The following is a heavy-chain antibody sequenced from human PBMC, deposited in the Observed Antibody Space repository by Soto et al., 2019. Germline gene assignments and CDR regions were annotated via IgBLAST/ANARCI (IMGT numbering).Heavy chain of an antibody. CDR1: GFSLSTSGVG. Sequence: SGLTLVNPTQTLTLTCTFSGFSLSTSGVGVGWIRQPPGKALEWLALIYWDDDKRYSPSLKSRLTITKDTSKNQVVLTMTNMDPVDTATYYCARVGVVVVPAAIFFDYWGQGTLVTVSS. CDR3: ARVGVVVVPAAIFFDY. V-gene: IGHV2-5*02. CDR2: IYWDDDK. D-gene: IGHD2-2*01. J-gene: IGHJ4*02.